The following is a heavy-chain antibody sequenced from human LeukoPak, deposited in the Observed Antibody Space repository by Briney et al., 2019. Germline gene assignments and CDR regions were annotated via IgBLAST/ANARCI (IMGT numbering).Heavy chain of an antibody. CDR1: GFTFSTYD. Sequence: GGSLRLSCAASGFTFSTYDMGWVRQAPGKGLEWVSGISGSGGSTNYADSVKGRFTTSRDNSKKTLYLQMNGLRAENTAVYYCAKVGSSGSRGKIDYWGQGTLVTVSS. V-gene: IGHV3-23*01. CDR2: ISGSGGST. D-gene: IGHD6-19*01. J-gene: IGHJ4*02. CDR3: AKVGSSGSRGKIDY.